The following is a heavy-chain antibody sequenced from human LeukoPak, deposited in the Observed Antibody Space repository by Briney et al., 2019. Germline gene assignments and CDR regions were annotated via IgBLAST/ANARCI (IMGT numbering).Heavy chain of an antibody. CDR3: ARGAMATTPFFDY. D-gene: IGHD5-24*01. V-gene: IGHV4-59*01. CDR2: VYYTGST. Sequence: PSETLSLPCPVSGGSISNYYYWTWIRQPPGKGLEWIGYVYYTGSTNFNPSLKSRVTMSLDTSRNQFSLKLTSLTAADTAVYYCARGAMATTPFFDYWGQGTLVTVSS. J-gene: IGHJ4*02. CDR1: GGSISNYY.